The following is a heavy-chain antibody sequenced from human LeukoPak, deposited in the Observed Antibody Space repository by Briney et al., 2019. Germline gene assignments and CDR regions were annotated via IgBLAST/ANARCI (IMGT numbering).Heavy chain of an antibody. Sequence: PLETLSLTCTVSGGSISSSSYYWGWIRQPPGKGLEWIGSIYYSGSTYYNPSLKSRVTISVDTSKNQFSLKLSSVTAADTAVYYCARHTDIVVVPAAITSPWFDPWGQGTLVTVPS. CDR1: GGSISSSSYY. J-gene: IGHJ5*02. CDR3: ARHTDIVVVPAAITSPWFDP. D-gene: IGHD2-2*02. CDR2: IYYSGST. V-gene: IGHV4-39*01.